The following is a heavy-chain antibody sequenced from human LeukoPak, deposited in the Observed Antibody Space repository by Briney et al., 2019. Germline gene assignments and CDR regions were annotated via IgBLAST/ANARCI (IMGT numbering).Heavy chain of an antibody. CDR2: ISYDGSNK. D-gene: IGHD6-19*01. Sequence: HAGGSLRLSCAASGFTFSSYAMSWVRQAPGKGLEWVAVISYDGSNKYYADSVKGRFTISRDNSKNTLYLQMNSLRAEDTAVYYCARGKLDRAVAGLYYMDVWGKGTTVTVSS. CDR1: GFTFSSYA. V-gene: IGHV3-30*04. J-gene: IGHJ6*03. CDR3: ARGKLDRAVAGLYYMDV.